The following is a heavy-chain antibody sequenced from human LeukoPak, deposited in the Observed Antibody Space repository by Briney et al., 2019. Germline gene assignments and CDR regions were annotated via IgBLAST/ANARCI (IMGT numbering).Heavy chain of an antibody. CDR2: INPSGGST. Sequence: RASVKVSCKASGYTFTSYYMHWVRQAPGQGLEWMGMINPSGGSTGYAQKFQGRVTMTRDMSTSTVYMELSSLRSEDTAVFYCARRAQVERRHSQFDYWGQGTLVTVSS. CDR1: GYTFTSYY. V-gene: IGHV1-46*01. D-gene: IGHD1-1*01. CDR3: ARRAQVERRHSQFDY. J-gene: IGHJ4*02.